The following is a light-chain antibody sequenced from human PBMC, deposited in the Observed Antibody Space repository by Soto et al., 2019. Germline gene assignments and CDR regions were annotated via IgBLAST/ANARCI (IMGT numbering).Light chain of an antibody. J-gene: IGKJ4*01. CDR1: QSVTSR. CDR3: QLRYIWPLT. Sequence: EIVLTQSPATLSLSPGERATLSCRASQSVTSRLAWYQQRPGQAPRLLIFDASYRATGVLGRFSGSGSGTVFALSSRSLEPEDFAVYICQLRYIWPLTFGGGTKVDIK. CDR2: DAS. V-gene: IGKV3-11*01.